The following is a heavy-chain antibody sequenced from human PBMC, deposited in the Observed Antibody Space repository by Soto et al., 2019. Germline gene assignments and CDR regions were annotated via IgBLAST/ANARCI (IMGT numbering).Heavy chain of an antibody. D-gene: IGHD3-9*01. CDR1: GFTFSSYA. V-gene: IGHV3-23*01. CDR3: VTDVPNDIYPYDY. Sequence: PGGSLRLSCAASGFTFSSYAMSWVRQAPGKGLEWVSVISGSGETTHYAAPVEGRFTISRDDSKSTLSLQMNSLKVEDTAVYYCVTDVPNDIYPYDYWGQGTLVTSPQ. CDR2: ISGSGETT. J-gene: IGHJ4*02.